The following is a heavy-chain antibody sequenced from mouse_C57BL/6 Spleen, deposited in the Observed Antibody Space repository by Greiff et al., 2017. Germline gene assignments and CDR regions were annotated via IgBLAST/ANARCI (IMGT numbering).Heavy chain of an antibody. Sequence: QVQLQQSGAELVRPGTSVKLSCKASGYTFTSYWMHWVKQRPGQGLEWIGVIDPSDSYTNYNQKFKGKATLTVDTSSSTAYMPLSSLTSEDSAVYYCARDSNPFDYWGQGTTLTVSS. V-gene: IGHV1-59*01. CDR3: ARDSNPFDY. J-gene: IGHJ2*01. CDR1: GYTFTSYW. D-gene: IGHD2-5*01. CDR2: IDPSDSYT.